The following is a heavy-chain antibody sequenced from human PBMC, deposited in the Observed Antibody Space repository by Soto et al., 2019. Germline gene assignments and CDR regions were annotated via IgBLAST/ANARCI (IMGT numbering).Heavy chain of an antibody. CDR3: ARAGGTTVTGLWHFDS. Sequence: GGSLRLSCAGSGFTFSKYGMHWVRQAPGKGLEWVAIIWYDGSNKYYADSVKGRFIISRDNSKKTLYLEMNSLRAEDTAVYYCARAGGTTVTGLWHFDSWGQGTLVTVSS. J-gene: IGHJ4*02. D-gene: IGHD4-17*01. V-gene: IGHV3-33*01. CDR2: IWYDGSNK. CDR1: GFTFSKYG.